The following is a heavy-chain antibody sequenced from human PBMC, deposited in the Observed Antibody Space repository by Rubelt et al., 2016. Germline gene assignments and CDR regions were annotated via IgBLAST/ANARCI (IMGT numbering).Heavy chain of an antibody. V-gene: IGHV4-34*01. D-gene: IGHD3-3*01. J-gene: IGHJ4*02. CDR1: GGSFSGYY. Sequence: QVQLQQWGAGLLKPSETLSLPCAVYGGSFSGYYWSWIRQPPGKGLEWIGEINHSGSTNYNPSLKSRVTISVDTSKNQFSLKLSSVAAADTAVYYCATAGVTIFGVATDDYWGQGTLVTVSS. CDR3: ATAGVTIFGVATDDY. CDR2: INHSGST.